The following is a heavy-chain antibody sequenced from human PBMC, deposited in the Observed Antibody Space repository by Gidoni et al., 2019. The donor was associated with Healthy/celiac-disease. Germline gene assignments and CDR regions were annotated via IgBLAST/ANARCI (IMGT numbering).Heavy chain of an antibody. CDR2: IYYSGST. V-gene: IGHV4-59*08. CDR3: ARQTRITIFGVVKAPFDY. Sequence: QVQLQESGPGLVKPSETLSLTCTVSGGSIIRYSWSWIRQPPGKGLEWIGYIYYSGSTNYNPSLKSRVTISVDTSKNQFSLKLSSVTAADTAVYYCARQTRITIFGVVKAPFDYWGQGTLVTVSS. CDR1: GGSIIRYS. D-gene: IGHD3-3*01. J-gene: IGHJ4*02.